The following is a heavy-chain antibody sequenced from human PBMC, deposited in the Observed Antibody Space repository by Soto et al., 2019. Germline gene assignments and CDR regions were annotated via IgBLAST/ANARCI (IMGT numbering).Heavy chain of an antibody. CDR1: GGSISSPTW. CDR3: ASLGTTVSSFDS. Sequence: SETLSLTCAVSGGSISSPTWWSWVRQPPGKGLEWIGESSHSGSTNYNPSLKSRATISLDKSKNQFSLKLSSVTAADTAVYYCASLGTTVSSFDSWGQGTLVTVSS. CDR2: SSHSGST. V-gene: IGHV4-4*02. J-gene: IGHJ4*02. D-gene: IGHD4-4*01.